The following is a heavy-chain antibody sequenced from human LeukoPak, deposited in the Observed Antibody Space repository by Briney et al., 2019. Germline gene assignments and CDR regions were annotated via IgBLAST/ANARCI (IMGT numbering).Heavy chain of an antibody. V-gene: IGHV3-7*05. D-gene: IGHD1-26*01. Sequence: PGGSLRLSCAASGFTFSSYWMSWVRQAPGKGLEWVANIKEDGTEKNYVDSVKGRITISRDNAKNSLHLQMSSLRAEDTAVYYCARGGSYFHYWGQGTLVTVSS. CDR1: GFTFSSYW. CDR2: IKEDGTEK. CDR3: ARGGSYFHY. J-gene: IGHJ4*02.